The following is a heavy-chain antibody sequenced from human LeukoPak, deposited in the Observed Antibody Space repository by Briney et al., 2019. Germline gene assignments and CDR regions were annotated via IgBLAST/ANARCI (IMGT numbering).Heavy chain of an antibody. CDR3: ARYSSSWYYFDY. D-gene: IGHD6-13*01. V-gene: IGHV1-69*13. CDR1: GGTFSSYA. Sequence: SVKVSCKASGGTFSSYAISWVRQAPGQGLEWMGGIIPIFGTANYAQKFQGRVTITADESTSTAYMELSSLRSEDTAVYYCARYSSSWYYFDYWGQGTLVTVSS. J-gene: IGHJ4*02. CDR2: IIPIFGTA.